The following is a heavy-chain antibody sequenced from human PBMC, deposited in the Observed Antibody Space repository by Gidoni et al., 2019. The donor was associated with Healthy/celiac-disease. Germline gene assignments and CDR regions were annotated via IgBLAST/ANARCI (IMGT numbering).Heavy chain of an antibody. CDR1: GGSISSYY. V-gene: IGHV4-59*01. Sequence: QVQLQESGPGLVKPSETLSLTCTVSGGSISSYYWSWIRQPPGKGLEWIGYIYYSGSTNYNPSLKSRVTISVDTSKNQFSLKLSSVTAADTAVYYCARGLRYFDWPYYFDYWGQGTLVTVSS. CDR3: ARGLRYFDWPYYFDY. J-gene: IGHJ4*02. CDR2: IYYSGST. D-gene: IGHD3-9*01.